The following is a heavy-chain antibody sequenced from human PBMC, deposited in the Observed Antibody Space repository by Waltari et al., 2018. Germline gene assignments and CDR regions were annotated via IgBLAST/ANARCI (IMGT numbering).Heavy chain of an antibody. D-gene: IGHD1-1*01. CDR1: GDSMGSTHW. Sequence: QFQLQESGPGLVKPTGTLSLICAVAGDSMGSTHWWSWVRQTPGKGLEWIGQVHGSGRTNYNPSFASRVTISLDTSTHHFALKVTSATAADTAFYYCARDRGRGLYLDTWGPGILVTVSP. CDR2: VHGSGRT. J-gene: IGHJ4*02. CDR3: ARDRGRGLYLDT. V-gene: IGHV4-4*02.